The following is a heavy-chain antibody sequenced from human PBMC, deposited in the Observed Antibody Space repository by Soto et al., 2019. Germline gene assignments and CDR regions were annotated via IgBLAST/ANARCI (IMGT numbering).Heavy chain of an antibody. J-gene: IGHJ6*02. CDR2: INHSGST. D-gene: IGHD2-2*01. CDR3: AKDRGGIVLLPAAHWHYYYGMDV. Sequence: KGLEWIGEINHSGSTNYNPSLKSRVTISVDTSKNQSSLKLSSVTAADTAVYYCAKDRGGIVLLPAAHWHYYYGMDVCGQGT. V-gene: IGHV4-34*01.